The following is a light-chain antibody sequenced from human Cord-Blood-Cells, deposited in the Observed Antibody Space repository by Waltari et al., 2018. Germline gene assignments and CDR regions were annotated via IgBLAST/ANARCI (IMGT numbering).Light chain of an antibody. J-gene: IGKJ1*01. CDR1: QSVSSN. CDR2: GAS. Sequence: EIVMTQSPATLSVSPAERATLSCRASQSVSSNLAWYQQKPGQAPRLLIYGASTRATGIPARFSGSRSGTEFTLTISSLQSEDFAVYYCQQYNNWPPWTFGQGTKVEIK. V-gene: IGKV3-15*01. CDR3: QQYNNWPPWT.